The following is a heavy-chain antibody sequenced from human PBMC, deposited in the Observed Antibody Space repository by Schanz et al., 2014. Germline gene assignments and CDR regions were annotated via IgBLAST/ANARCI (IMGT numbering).Heavy chain of an antibody. CDR3: ARIVGSVFDY. J-gene: IGHJ4*02. D-gene: IGHD6-25*01. CDR2: IGNGGVTI. Sequence: QVQLVDSGGGLVKPGGSLRLSCTASGFPFSDYFMAWIRQPPGRGLEWVSYIGNGGVTIYYADSVKGRFTISRDNSKNSLYLQMNSLRAEDTAVYYCARIVGSVFDYWAQGTLVTVSS. CDR1: GFPFSDYF. V-gene: IGHV3-11*01.